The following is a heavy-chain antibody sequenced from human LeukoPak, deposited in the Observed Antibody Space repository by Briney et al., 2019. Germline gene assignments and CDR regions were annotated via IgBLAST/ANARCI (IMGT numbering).Heavy chain of an antibody. J-gene: IGHJ4*02. CDR2: IIPIFGTA. CDR3: ARTSSAHRYFDY. Sequence: GASVKVSCKASGGTFSSYAISWVRQAPGQGLEWMGGIIPIFGTANYAQKFQGRVTITADESTSTAYMELSSLRSEDTAVYYCARTSSAHRYFDYWGQGTLVTVSS. V-gene: IGHV1-69*13. CDR1: GGTFSSYA. D-gene: IGHD1-26*01.